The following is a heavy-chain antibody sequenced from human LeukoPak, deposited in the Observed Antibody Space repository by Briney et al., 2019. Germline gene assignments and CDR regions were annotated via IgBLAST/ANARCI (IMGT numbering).Heavy chain of an antibody. CDR2: ISNSGVTT. J-gene: IGHJ4*02. Sequence: GGSLRLSCAASGFTVSSNYMSWVRQAPGKGLEWVSAISNSGVTTNYADSVRGRFTISRDNSKNTLYLQMNSLRAEDTAVYYCAKRSCSGGSCNFDYWGQGTLVTVSS. CDR1: GFTVSSNY. CDR3: AKRSCSGGSCNFDY. V-gene: IGHV3-23*01. D-gene: IGHD2-15*01.